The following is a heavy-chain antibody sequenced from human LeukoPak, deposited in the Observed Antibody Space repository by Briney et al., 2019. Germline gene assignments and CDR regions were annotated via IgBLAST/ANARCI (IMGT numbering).Heavy chain of an antibody. J-gene: IGHJ3*02. D-gene: IGHD3-3*01. V-gene: IGHV3-23*01. CDR3: ATYYDFWSGYYSAFDI. Sequence: GGSLRLSCAASGFTLSSYAMSWVRQAPGKGLEWVSAISGSGGSTYYADSVKGRFTISRDNSKNTLCLQMNSLRAEDTAVYYCATYYDFWSGYYSAFDIWGQGTMVTVSS. CDR1: GFTLSSYA. CDR2: ISGSGGST.